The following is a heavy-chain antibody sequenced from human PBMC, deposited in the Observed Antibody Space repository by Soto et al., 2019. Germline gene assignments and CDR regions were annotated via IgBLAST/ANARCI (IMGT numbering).Heavy chain of an antibody. CDR2: XXYXGXT. CDR1: RDWIRRGNPY. Sequence: SETPALTCTVSRDWIRRGNPYWGWIRQPHGKGLXWXGXXXYXGXTXYXXXXKSRVTISVGTSKNQFSLKLNSVTAADTAVYYCARVDILTVYGCMDVWGQGTTVTVSS. CDR3: ARVDILTVYGCMDV. D-gene: IGHD3-9*01. V-gene: IGHV4-30-4*01. J-gene: IGHJ6*02.